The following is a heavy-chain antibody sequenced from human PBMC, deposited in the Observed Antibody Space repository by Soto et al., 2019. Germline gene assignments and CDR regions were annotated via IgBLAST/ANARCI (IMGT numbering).Heavy chain of an antibody. V-gene: IGHV4-59*01. CDR2: IYHSGST. CDR1: GGSISHYH. Sequence: LSLTCTISGGSISHYHWSWIRQPPGKGLEWIGYIYHSGSTTYKPSLKSRVTISVDTSKDQFSLKLNSVTTADTAVYYCARGGRDTADYWGQGTLVTVSS. D-gene: IGHD5-18*01. J-gene: IGHJ4*02. CDR3: ARGGRDTADY.